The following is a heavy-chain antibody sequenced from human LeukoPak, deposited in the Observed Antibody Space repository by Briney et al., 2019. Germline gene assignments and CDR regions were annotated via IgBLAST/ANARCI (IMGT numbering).Heavy chain of an antibody. D-gene: IGHD1-26*01. CDR2: INPQSGGT. CDR3: ARSASGSYWNFQH. V-gene: IGHV1-2*02. J-gene: IGHJ1*01. CDR1: GYTFTGYY. Sequence: VASVRVSCKASGYTFTGYYIHWVRQAPGQGLEYMGWINPQSGGTNNAQKFQGRVTMTRGTSISTAYMDLSRLRSDDTAVYYCARSASGSYWNFQHWGQGTLVTVSS.